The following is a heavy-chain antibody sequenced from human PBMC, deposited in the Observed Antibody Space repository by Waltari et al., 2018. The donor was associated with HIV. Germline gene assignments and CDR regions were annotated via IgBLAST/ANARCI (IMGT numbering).Heavy chain of an antibody. CDR2: TRNKANSYTT. CDR1: GLHFSYHH. J-gene: IGHJ3*02. D-gene: IGHD3-22*01. V-gene: IGHV3-72*01. CDR3: ARTYHYDSSGPDAFDI. Sequence: EVQLVESGGGLVQPGGSLRLYCAAYGLHFSYHHLDWVRQAPGKGLEWVGRTRNKANSYTTEYAASVKGRFTISRDDSKNSLYLQMNSLKTEDTAVYYCARTYHYDSSGPDAFDIWGQGTMVTVSS.